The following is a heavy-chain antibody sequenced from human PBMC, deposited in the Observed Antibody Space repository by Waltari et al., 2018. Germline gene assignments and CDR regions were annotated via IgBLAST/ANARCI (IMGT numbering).Heavy chain of an antibody. CDR1: GFPFSSYA. Sequence: QVQLVESGGGVVQPGRSLRLSCAASGFPFSSYAMHWVRQAPGKGLEWVAVISYDGSNKYYADTVKGRFTISRDNSKNTLYLQMNSLRAEDTAVYYCARAHGDYEGDYWGQGTLVTVSS. V-gene: IGHV3-30-3*01. D-gene: IGHD4-17*01. CDR2: ISYDGSNK. CDR3: ARAHGDYEGDY. J-gene: IGHJ4*02.